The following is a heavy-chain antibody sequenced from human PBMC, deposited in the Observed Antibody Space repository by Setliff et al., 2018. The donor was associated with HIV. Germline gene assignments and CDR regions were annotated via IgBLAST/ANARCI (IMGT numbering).Heavy chain of an antibody. CDR1: GYTFTSYY. CDR3: ARAPGPYGDYNWFDP. D-gene: IGHD4-17*01. CDR2: INPSGGST. V-gene: IGHV1-46*01. Sequence: GASVKVSCKASGYTFTSYYMHWVRQSPGQGLEWMGIINPSGGSTSYAQKFQGRVTISVDTSKNQFSLKLSSVIAADTAVYYCARAPGPYGDYNWFDPWGQGALVTVSS. J-gene: IGHJ5*02.